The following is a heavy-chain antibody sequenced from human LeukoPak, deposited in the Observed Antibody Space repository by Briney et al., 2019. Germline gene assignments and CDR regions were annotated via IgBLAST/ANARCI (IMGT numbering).Heavy chain of an antibody. Sequence: SETLFLTCAVYGGSFSGYYWSWIRQPPGKGLEWIGEINHSGSTNYNPSLKSRVTISVDTSKNQFSLKLSSVTAADTAVYYCARGSSRVGYPFPIDYWGQGTLVTVSS. CDR3: ARGSSRVGYPFPIDY. D-gene: IGHD3-22*01. CDR2: INHSGST. V-gene: IGHV4-34*01. CDR1: GGSFSGYY. J-gene: IGHJ4*02.